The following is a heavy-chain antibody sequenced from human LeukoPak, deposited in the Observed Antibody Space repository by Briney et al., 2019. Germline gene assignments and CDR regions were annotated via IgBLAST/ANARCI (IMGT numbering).Heavy chain of an antibody. CDR3: ASVNPTRPLDAFDI. J-gene: IGHJ3*02. V-gene: IGHV1-69*13. CDR1: GGTFSSYA. CDR2: IIPIFGTA. Sequence: ASVKVSCKAPGGTFSSYAISWVRQAPGQGLEWMGGIIPIFGTANYAQKFQGRVTITADESTSTAYMELTSLRSEDTAVYYCASVNPTRPLDAFDIWGQGTMVTVSS.